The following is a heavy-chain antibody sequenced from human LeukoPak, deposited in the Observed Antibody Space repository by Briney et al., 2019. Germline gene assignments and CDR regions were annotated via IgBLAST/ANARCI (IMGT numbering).Heavy chain of an antibody. J-gene: IGHJ4*02. Sequence: SETLSLTCAGYGASFSGYYWSWIRQPPGKGLEWIGEINHSGKTNYNLSLKSRVTISVDTSKSQFSLKLTSVTAADTAVYYCAGMRITTPTVRTLDYWGQGTLVTVSS. D-gene: IGHD1-14*01. CDR2: INHSGKT. CDR1: GASFSGYY. V-gene: IGHV4-34*01. CDR3: AGMRITTPTVRTLDY.